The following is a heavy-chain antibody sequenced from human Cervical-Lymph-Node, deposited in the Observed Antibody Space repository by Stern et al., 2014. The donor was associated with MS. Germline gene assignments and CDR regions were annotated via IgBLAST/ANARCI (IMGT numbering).Heavy chain of an antibody. J-gene: IGHJ5*02. D-gene: IGHD1-26*01. CDR3: ATTRWDLFTWNWFDP. Sequence: VQLVESGPGLVKPSQTLSLTCTVSGGSISSSGYYWRWIRQPADKGLEWIGRIPDSGSTYYNPSLKSRVTLSMVPPKTPHYTILTSVTAADTAVYYCATTRWDLFTWNWFDPWGQGTLVTVSS. V-gene: IGHV4-61*02. CDR2: IPDSGST. CDR1: GGSISSSGYY.